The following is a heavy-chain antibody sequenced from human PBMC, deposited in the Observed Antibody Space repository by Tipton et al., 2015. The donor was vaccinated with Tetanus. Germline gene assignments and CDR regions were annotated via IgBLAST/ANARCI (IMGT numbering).Heavy chain of an antibody. J-gene: IGHJ4*02. CDR3: ARSRGGTRTYYAIAF. Sequence: QSGAKVKKPGSSVKVSCKTSGGSFSTYITSWVRQAPGQGLEWMGGIIPIFGTITYAQKFQGRVTITADKSTNTAYMELSSLTSEDTAVYYCARSRGGTRTYYAIAFWGQGTLVTVSS. CDR1: GGSFSTYI. D-gene: IGHD3-10*01. CDR2: IIPIFGTI. V-gene: IGHV1-69*06.